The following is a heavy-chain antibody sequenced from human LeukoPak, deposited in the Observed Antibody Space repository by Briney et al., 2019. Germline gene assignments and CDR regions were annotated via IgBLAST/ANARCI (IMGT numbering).Heavy chain of an antibody. Sequence: TGGSLRLSCAASGFTFSRYAMSWVPQAPGKGLEWVSAISGSGGSTYYADSVKGRFTISRDNSKNTLYLQMNSLRAEDTAIYYCAKDAFYGSGSYPYYFDYWGQGTLVTVSS. V-gene: IGHV3-23*01. CDR2: ISGSGGST. CDR1: GFTFSRYA. D-gene: IGHD3-10*01. CDR3: AKDAFYGSGSYPYYFDY. J-gene: IGHJ4*02.